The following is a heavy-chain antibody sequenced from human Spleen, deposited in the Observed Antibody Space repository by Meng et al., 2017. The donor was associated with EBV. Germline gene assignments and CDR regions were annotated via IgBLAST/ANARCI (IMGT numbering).Heavy chain of an antibody. D-gene: IGHD6-13*01. CDR2: IDTNTGHP. J-gene: IGHJ4*02. CDR3: VSTISAAGY. CDR1: GYTVTNYA. V-gene: IGHV7-4-1*02. Sequence: QVQLVQSGSELKKPGASVKVSCTASGYTVTNYAINWVRQAPGQGLEWMGWIDTNTGHPTYAQGFTGQFVFSLDTSVNTAFLQISSLKAADSAVYYCVSTISAAGYWGQGTLVTVSS.